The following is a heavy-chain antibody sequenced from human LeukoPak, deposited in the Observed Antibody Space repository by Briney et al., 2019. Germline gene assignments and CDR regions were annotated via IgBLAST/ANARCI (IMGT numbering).Heavy chain of an antibody. CDR2: ISSGGGNT. V-gene: IGHV3-23*01. Sequence: GGSLRLSCAASEFTFSSDAMSWVRQAPGKGLEWVPAISSGGGNTYYGDSVKGRFTISRDNSKNTLYLQMSSLGAEDTAVYYCAKISSGGSEFDYWGQGTLVTVSS. J-gene: IGHJ4*02. D-gene: IGHD2-15*01. CDR3: AKISSGGSEFDY. CDR1: EFTFSSDA.